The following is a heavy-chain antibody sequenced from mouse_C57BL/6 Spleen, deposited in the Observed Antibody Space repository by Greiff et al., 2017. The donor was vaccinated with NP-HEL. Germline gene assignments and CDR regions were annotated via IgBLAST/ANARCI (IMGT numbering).Heavy chain of an antibody. CDR2: ISNLAYSI. CDR3: ARGYDYGFAY. J-gene: IGHJ3*01. V-gene: IGHV5-15*01. CDR1: GFTFSDYG. D-gene: IGHD2-4*01. Sequence: DVKLVESGGGLVQPGGSLKLSCAASGFTFSDYGMAWVRQAPRKGPEWVAFISNLAYSIYYADTVTGRFTISRENAKNTLYLEMSSLRSEDTAMYYCARGYDYGFAYWGQGTLVTVSA.